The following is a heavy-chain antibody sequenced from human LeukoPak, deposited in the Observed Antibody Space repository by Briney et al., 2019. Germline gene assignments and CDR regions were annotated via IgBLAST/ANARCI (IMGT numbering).Heavy chain of an antibody. V-gene: IGHV3-23*01. CDR3: VRGPLYSTSSDYS. CDR1: GFTFSSYA. J-gene: IGHJ5*02. Sequence: GGSLRLSCAASGFTFSSYAMSWVRQAPGKGLEWVSAISGSGGSTYYADSVKGRFTISRDNSKNTLYLQMNSLRAEDTAVYYCVRGPLYSTSSDYSWGQGTRVTVSS. CDR2: ISGSGGST. D-gene: IGHD6-6*01.